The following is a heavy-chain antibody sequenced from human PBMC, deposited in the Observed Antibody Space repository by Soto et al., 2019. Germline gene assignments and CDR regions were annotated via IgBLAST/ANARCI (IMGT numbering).Heavy chain of an antibody. CDR1: GHSITSYY. D-gene: IGHD1-26*01. CDR3: ARWDHVSSYFDF. CDR2: VYHRGST. Sequence: LSLTCIVSGHSITSYYWSWIRQPPGKGLEWIGDVYHRGSTKYNPSLKSRVTISADTSKNQFSLRLTSVTAADAAMYYCARWDHVSSYFDFWGQGILVTVSS. V-gene: IGHV4-59*01. J-gene: IGHJ4*02.